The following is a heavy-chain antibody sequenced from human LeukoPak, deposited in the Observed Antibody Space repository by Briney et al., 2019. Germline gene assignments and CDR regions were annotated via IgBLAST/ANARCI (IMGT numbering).Heavy chain of an antibody. CDR1: GGFNTHYY. CDR2: IFHSGST. J-gene: IGHJ4*02. Sequence: SETLSLTCSVSGGFNTHYYWSWIRQPPGKGLEWIGYIFHSGSTNYNPSLKSRVTISVDTSKNHFSLKLSSVTASDTAVYYCARGQWLPVFDFWGQGTLVTVSS. V-gene: IGHV4-59*01. D-gene: IGHD3-22*01. CDR3: ARGQWLPVFDF.